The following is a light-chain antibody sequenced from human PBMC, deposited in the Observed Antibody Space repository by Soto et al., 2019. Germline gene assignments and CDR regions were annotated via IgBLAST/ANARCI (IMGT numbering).Light chain of an antibody. CDR1: SSDVGGYNY. J-gene: IGLJ1*01. V-gene: IGLV2-8*01. CDR3: SSYAGSNNFV. Sequence: SVLTQPPSASGSPGHSVTISCTGTSSDVGGYNYVSWYQQHPGKAPKLMIYEVSKRPSGVPDRFSGSKSGNTASLTVSGLQAEDEADYYCSSYAGSNNFVFGTGTKVTVL. CDR2: EVS.